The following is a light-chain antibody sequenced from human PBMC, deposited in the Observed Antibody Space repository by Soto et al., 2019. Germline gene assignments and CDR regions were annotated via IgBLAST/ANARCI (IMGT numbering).Light chain of an antibody. Sequence: QSVLTQPPSVSGAPGQRGTISCTGSSSNIGAGYDVHWYQQLPGTAPKLLIYGNSNRPSGVPDRFSGSKSGTSASLAITGLQAEDEADYYCQSYDSSLSRLVFGGGTKLTVL. CDR1: SSNIGAGYD. J-gene: IGLJ3*02. CDR3: QSYDSSLSRLV. CDR2: GNS. V-gene: IGLV1-40*01.